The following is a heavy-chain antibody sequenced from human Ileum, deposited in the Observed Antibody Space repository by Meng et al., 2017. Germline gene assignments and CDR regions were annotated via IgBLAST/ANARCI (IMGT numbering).Heavy chain of an antibody. Sequence: GQFKQWGAGLLKPSETLSLTCAVYGGSFSGYYWSWIRQPPGKGLEWIGEINHSGSTNYNPSLKSRVTISVDTSKNQFSLKLSSVTAADTAVYYCARGGGRYGPDFDYWGQGTLVTVSS. CDR2: INHSGST. D-gene: IGHD3-16*01. V-gene: IGHV4-34*01. CDR3: ARGGGRYGPDFDY. J-gene: IGHJ4*02. CDR1: GGSFSGYY.